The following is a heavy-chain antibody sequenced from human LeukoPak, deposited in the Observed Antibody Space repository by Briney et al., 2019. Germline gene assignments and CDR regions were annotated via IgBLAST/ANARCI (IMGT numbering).Heavy chain of an antibody. D-gene: IGHD1-26*01. J-gene: IGHJ3*02. CDR1: GYTFTGYY. CDR2: IISVFGTA. CDR3: ATEWADAFDI. Sequence: GASVKVSCKASGYTFTGYYMHWVRQAPGQGLEWTGRIISVFGTANYAQKFQGRLTISADESSRTAYMELSSLRSEDTAVYFCATEWADAFDIWGQGTMVTVSS. V-gene: IGHV1-69*13.